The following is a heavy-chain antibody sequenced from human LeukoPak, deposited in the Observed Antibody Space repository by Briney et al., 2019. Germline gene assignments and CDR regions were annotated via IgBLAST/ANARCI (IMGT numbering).Heavy chain of an antibody. V-gene: IGHV4-34*01. CDR2: INHSGST. CDR3: AGNSGSYYPYYYYYMDV. CDR1: GGSFSGYY. D-gene: IGHD1-26*01. Sequence: PSETLSLTCAVYGGSFSGYYWSWIRQPPGKGLEWIGEINHSGSTNYNPSLKSRVTISVDTSKNQFSLKLSSVTAADTAVYYCAGNSGSYYPYYYYYMDVWGKGTTVTVSS. J-gene: IGHJ6*03.